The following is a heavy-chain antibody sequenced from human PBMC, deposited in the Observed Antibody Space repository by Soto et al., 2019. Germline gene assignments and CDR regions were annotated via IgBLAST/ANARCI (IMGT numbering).Heavy chain of an antibody. CDR3: TSDFDY. V-gene: IGHV3-23*01. J-gene: IGHJ4*02. Sequence: EVQLLESGGGLVQPGGSLRLSCAASGFTLTSYAMTWVSQAPGKGLEWVSTVSGSGNSTFYADSVKGRFTISRDNSKDTLYLQMSSLRAEDTAIYYCTSDFDYWGQGTLVTVSS. CDR1: GFTLTSYA. CDR2: VSGSGNST.